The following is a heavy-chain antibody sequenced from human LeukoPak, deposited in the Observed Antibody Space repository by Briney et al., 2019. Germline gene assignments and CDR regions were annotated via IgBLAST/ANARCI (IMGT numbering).Heavy chain of an antibody. J-gene: IGHJ4*02. CDR1: GFTFSTYA. Sequence: PGRSLRLSCAASGFTFSTYAMNWVRQAPGKGLEWVSAISGTDVSTYYADSVKGRFTISRDNSKNTLYLQMNSLRAEDTAVYYCAKGHDTRTATLDYWGQGTLVTVSS. D-gene: IGHD1-1*01. V-gene: IGHV3-23*01. CDR3: AKGHDTRTATLDY. CDR2: ISGTDVST.